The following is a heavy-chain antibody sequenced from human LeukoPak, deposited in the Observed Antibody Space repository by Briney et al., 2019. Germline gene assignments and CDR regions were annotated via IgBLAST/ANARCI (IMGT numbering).Heavy chain of an antibody. CDR1: GFTVSSNY. J-gene: IGHJ4*02. V-gene: IGHV3-66*01. Sequence: PGRSLRLSCAASGFTVSSNYMSWVRQAPGKGLEWVSVIYSGGSTYYADSVKGRFTIPRDNSKNTLYLQMNSLRAEDTAVYYCARDREEGPSDYWGQGTLVTVSS. CDR3: ARDREEGPSDY. CDR2: IYSGGST. D-gene: IGHD1-26*01.